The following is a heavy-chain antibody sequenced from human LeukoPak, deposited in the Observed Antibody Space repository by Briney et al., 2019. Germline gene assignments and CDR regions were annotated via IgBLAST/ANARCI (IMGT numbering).Heavy chain of an antibody. CDR2: IWNAGTNT. J-gene: IGHJ4*02. CDR3: AGDTPPGGDYYFDY. Sequence: GGSLRLSCAASGFSFSTYGMHWVRQAPGKGLEWVALIWNAGTNTYYADSVKGRFTISRDNSRNTLYLQMNSLRAEDTAVYYCAGDTPPGGDYYFDYWGQGTLVIVSS. V-gene: IGHV3-33*01. CDR1: GFSFSTYG. D-gene: IGHD3-16*01.